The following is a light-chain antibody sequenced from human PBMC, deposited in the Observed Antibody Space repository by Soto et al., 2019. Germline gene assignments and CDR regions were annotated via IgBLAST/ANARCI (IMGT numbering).Light chain of an antibody. CDR2: GAS. CDR3: QAWT. J-gene: IGKJ1*01. Sequence: EIVLTQSPGTLSLSPGERATLSCRASQRVSSNYLAWYQQKPGQAPRLLIYGASSRATGIPDRFSGSGSGTDFTLTISRLEPEDFAVYYCQAWTFGQGTKVDIK. V-gene: IGKV3-20*01. CDR1: QRVSSNY.